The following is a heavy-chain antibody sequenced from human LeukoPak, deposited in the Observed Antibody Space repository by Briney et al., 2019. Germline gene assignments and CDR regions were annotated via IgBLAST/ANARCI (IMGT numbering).Heavy chain of an antibody. CDR1: GGTFSSYA. CDR2: IIPIFGTA. J-gene: IGHJ6*02. CDR3: ARDQVTRGPSPIQLWFWGYYYYGMDV. D-gene: IGHD5-18*01. Sequence: ASVKVSCKASGGTFSSYAISWVRQAPGQGLEWMGGIIPIFGTANYAQKFQGRVTITADESTSTAYMELSSLRSEDTAVYYCARDQVTRGPSPIQLWFWGYYYYGMDVWGQGTTVTVSS. V-gene: IGHV1-69*13.